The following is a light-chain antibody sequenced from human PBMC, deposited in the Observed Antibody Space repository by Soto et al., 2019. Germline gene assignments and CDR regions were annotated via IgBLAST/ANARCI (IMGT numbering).Light chain of an antibody. V-gene: IGLV2-11*01. Sequence: QSALTQPRSVSGSPGQSVTISCTGTSSDVGGFNYVSWYQQHPGTDPKLMIYDVSERPSGVPDRFSGSKSGNTASLTISGLPADDEADYSCCSYAGTYPYVFGTGTKLTVL. CDR3: CSYAGTYPYV. CDR1: SSDVGGFNY. CDR2: DVS. J-gene: IGLJ1*01.